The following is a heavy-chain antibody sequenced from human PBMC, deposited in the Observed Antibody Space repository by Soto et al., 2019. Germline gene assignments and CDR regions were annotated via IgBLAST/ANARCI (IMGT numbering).Heavy chain of an antibody. CDR3: AILRLVSGQYSYCYGLDV. CDR1: GYTLTELS. J-gene: IGHJ6*02. D-gene: IGHD1-26*01. V-gene: IGHV1-24*01. CDR2: FDPEDGET. Sequence: QVHLVQSGAEVKKPGASVKVSCKVSGYTLTELSMHWVRQAPGEGLEWMGGFDPEDGETIYAQQFQGRVTMTEDTSTDTAYMELSSLRSEDTAVYYCAILRLVSGQYSYCYGLDVWGQGTTVTVSS.